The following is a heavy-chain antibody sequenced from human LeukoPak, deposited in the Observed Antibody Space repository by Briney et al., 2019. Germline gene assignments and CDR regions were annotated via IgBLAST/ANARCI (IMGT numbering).Heavy chain of an antibody. CDR1: GGSISSFY. V-gene: IGHV4-59*01. Sequence: SETLTLTCTVSGGSISSFYRGWIRQPPGKGLEWIGYIYYSGSTDYNPSPKSRVTISVDRSKNQFSLKLSSVTAADTAVYYCARDFGGGSVFDFWRRGRGTPVT. D-gene: IGHD3-9*01. J-gene: IGHJ6*03. CDR3: ARDFGGGSVFDFWR. CDR2: IYYSGST.